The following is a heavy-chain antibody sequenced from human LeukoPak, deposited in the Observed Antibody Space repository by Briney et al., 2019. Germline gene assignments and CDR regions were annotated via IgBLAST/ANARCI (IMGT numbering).Heavy chain of an antibody. CDR1: GFTFSDYY. D-gene: IGHD3-10*01. Sequence: GGSLRLSCAASGFTFSDYYMSWIRQAPGKGLECVSYISPSSSYTNNADSVKGRFTISRDNSKNTLYLQMNSLGAEDTAVYYCARPYSGFFAAFDVWGQGTIVTVSS. J-gene: IGHJ3*01. CDR3: ARPYSGFFAAFDV. CDR2: ISPSSSYT. V-gene: IGHV3-11*06.